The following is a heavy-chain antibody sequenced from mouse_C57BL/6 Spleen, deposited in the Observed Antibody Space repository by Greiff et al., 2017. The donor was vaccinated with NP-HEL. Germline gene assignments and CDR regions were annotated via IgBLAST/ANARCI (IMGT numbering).Heavy chain of an antibody. CDR2: IYPRSGNT. Sequence: VQLQQSGAELARPGASVKLSCKASGYTFTSYGISWVKQRTGQGLEWIGEIYPRSGNTYYNEKFKGKATLTADKSSSTAYMELRSLTSEDSAVYYCARSFITTVVATPFDYWGQGTTLTVSS. CDR3: ARSFITTVVATPFDY. D-gene: IGHD1-1*01. J-gene: IGHJ2*01. V-gene: IGHV1-81*01. CDR1: GYTFTSYG.